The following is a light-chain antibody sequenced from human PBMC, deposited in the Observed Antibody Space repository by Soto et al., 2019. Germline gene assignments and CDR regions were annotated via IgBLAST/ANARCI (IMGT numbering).Light chain of an antibody. V-gene: IGKV3D-20*02. CDR1: QSVTSNY. CDR2: GAS. Sequence: EIVLTQSPGTLSLSPGERATLSCRASQSVTSNYLAWYQQKPGQAPRLLIYGASSRATGIPARFSGSGSGTDFTLTISSLEPEDFAVYYCQQRSNWPLTFGGGTKVEIK. J-gene: IGKJ4*01. CDR3: QQRSNWPLT.